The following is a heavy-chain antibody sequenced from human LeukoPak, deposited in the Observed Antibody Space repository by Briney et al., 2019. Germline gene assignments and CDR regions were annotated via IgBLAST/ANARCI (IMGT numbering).Heavy chain of an antibody. CDR2: IWYDGSNK. Sequence: PGGSLRLSCAASGFTFSSYGMHWVRQAPGKGLEWVAVIWYDGSNKYYADSVKGRFTISRDNSKNTLYLQMDSLRAEDTAVYYCARDGYGSGSYSYGMDVWGQGTTVTVSS. D-gene: IGHD3-10*01. CDR1: GFTFSSYG. CDR3: ARDGYGSGSYSYGMDV. J-gene: IGHJ6*02. V-gene: IGHV3-33*01.